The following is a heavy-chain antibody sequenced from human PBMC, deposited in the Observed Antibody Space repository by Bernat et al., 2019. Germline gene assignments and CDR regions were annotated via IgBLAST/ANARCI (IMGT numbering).Heavy chain of an antibody. V-gene: IGHV3-74*01. CDR3: ARSDVSSSWTNYYYYGMDV. CDR2: INSDGSST. D-gene: IGHD6-13*01. Sequence: EVQLVESGGGLVQPGGSLILSCAASGFTFSSYWMHWVRQAPGKGLVWVSRINSDGSSTNYADSVKGRFTISRDNAKNTLYLQMNSLRAEDTAVYYCARSDVSSSWTNYYYYGMDVWGQGTTVTVSS. CDR1: GFTFSSYW. J-gene: IGHJ6*02.